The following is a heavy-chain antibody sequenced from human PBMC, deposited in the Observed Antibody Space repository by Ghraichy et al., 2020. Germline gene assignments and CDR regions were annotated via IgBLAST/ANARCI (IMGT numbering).Heavy chain of an antibody. V-gene: IGHV4-59*01. J-gene: IGHJ6*02. Sequence: SETPSLTCTVSGGSISSYYWSWIRQPPGMGLEWIGYIYYSGNTNYNTSLKSRVTISVDTSKNQFFLKLSSVTAADTAVYYCARCQRGGVYYYGMDVWGQGATVTVSS. CDR3: ARCQRGGVYYYGMDV. CDR2: IYYSGNT. D-gene: IGHD3-16*01. CDR1: GGSISSYY.